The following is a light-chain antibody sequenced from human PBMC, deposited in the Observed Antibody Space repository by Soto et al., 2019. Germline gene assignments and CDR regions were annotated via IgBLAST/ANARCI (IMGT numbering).Light chain of an antibody. V-gene: IGKV1-33*01. CDR3: HQYDKFPQT. CDR2: DAS. Sequence: IQMTQSPSSLSASVGDRVTLTCQASHDIRDHLHWYQQKPGKPPKLLIYDASNLQTGVPSRFSGSGSGTDFTFTISSLQPEDIATYFCHQYDKFPQTFGPVTKVDIK. J-gene: IGKJ3*01. CDR1: HDIRDH.